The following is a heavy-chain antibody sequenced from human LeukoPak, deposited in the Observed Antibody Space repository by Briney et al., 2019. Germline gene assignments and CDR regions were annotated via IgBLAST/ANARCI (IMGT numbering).Heavy chain of an antibody. CDR3: AKARNVLRYFDWLPDY. Sequence: PGGSLRLSCAASGFTFSSYAMSWVRQAPGKGLEWVSAISGSGGSTYYADSVKGRFTISRDNSKNTLYLQMNSLRAEDTAVYYCAKARNVLRYFDWLPDYWGQGTLVTVSS. CDR2: ISGSGGST. V-gene: IGHV3-23*01. CDR1: GFTFSSYA. D-gene: IGHD3-9*01. J-gene: IGHJ4*02.